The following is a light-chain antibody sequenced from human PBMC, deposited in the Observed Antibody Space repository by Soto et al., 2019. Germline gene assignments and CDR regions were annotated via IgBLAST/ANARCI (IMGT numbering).Light chain of an antibody. CDR1: QSISSW. V-gene: IGKV1-5*01. CDR3: QHYSTSYPWT. Sequence: DIQMTQSPSTLSASVGDRVTITCRASQSISSWLAWYQQKPGKAPKLLIYDASSLESGVPSRFSGRGSGTEFTLTISSLQPDDLATYFCQHYSTSYPWTFVQGTKVEIK. CDR2: DAS. J-gene: IGKJ1*01.